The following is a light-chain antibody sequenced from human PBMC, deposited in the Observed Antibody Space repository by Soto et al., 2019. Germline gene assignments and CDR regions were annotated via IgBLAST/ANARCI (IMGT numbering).Light chain of an antibody. Sequence: FVLTQSPGTLSLSPGERVTILCLSSQSVSSTSSAWYQQKPGQTPRLLIYGASSRATGTPDRISGSGSGTDFTLIISRLEPEDFVVYYCQQYGRSPSTFGQGTRLEIK. CDR3: QQYGRSPST. CDR2: GAS. CDR1: QSVSSTS. J-gene: IGKJ5*01. V-gene: IGKV3-20*01.